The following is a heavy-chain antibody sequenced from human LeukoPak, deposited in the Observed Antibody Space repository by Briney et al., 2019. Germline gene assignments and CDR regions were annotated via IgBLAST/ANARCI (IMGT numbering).Heavy chain of an antibody. V-gene: IGHV4-4*07. CDR2: IYTSGST. J-gene: IGHJ6*02. Sequence: SETLSLTCTVSGGSISSYYWSWIRQPAGKGLEWIGRIYTSGSTNYNPSLKSRVTMSVDTSKNQFSLKLSSVTAADTAVYYCARGRYYYDSSGYSRDYYYYYGMDVWGQGTTVTVSS. D-gene: IGHD3-22*01. CDR3: ARGRYYYDSSGYSRDYYYYYGMDV. CDR1: GGSISSYY.